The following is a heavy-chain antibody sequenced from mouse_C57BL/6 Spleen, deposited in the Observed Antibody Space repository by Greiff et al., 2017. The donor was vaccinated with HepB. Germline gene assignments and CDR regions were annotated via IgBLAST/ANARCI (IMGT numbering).Heavy chain of an antibody. D-gene: IGHD1-1*01. CDR2: IYPRSGNT. Sequence: VQLQESGAELARPGASVKLSCKASGYTFTSYGISWVKQRTGQGLEWIGEIYPRSGNTYYNEKFKGKSTLTADKSSSTAYMELRSLTSESSAVYICAQQYYGSSSDSDYWGPGTTLPVSS. CDR3: AQQYYGSSSDSDY. J-gene: IGHJ2*01. V-gene: IGHV1-81*01. CDR1: GYTFTSYG.